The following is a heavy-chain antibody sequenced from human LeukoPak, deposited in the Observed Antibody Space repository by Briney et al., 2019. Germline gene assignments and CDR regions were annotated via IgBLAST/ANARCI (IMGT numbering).Heavy chain of an antibody. Sequence: SETLSLTCAVYGGSFSGYYWSWLRQPPGKGREWIGEINHSGSTNYNPSLKSRVTISVDTSKNQFSLKLSSVTAADTAVYYCARHGPPRAGWGRKYYYMDVWGKGTTVTISS. J-gene: IGHJ6*03. CDR3: ARHGPPRAGWGRKYYYMDV. CDR2: INHSGST. CDR1: GGSFSGYY. V-gene: IGHV4-34*01. D-gene: IGHD3-16*01.